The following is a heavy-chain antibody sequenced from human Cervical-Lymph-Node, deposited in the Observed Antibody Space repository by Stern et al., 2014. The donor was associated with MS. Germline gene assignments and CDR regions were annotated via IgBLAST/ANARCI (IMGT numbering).Heavy chain of an antibody. Sequence: VQLVESGGGVVQPGRSQRLSCAASGFTFSNYGMHWVRQAPGQGLEWVAFIWFDGSNAYYSESVTGRFTISRDNSKSTLYLQMNSLRAEDTAVYYCARALQLKSGHNWFDPWGQGTLVTVSS. CDR2: IWFDGSNA. CDR1: GFTFSNYG. D-gene: IGHD6-13*01. V-gene: IGHV3-33*01. CDR3: ARALQLKSGHNWFDP. J-gene: IGHJ5*02.